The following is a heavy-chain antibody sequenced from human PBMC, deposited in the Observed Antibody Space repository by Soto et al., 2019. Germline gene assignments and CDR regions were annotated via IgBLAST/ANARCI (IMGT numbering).Heavy chain of an antibody. V-gene: IGHV1-18*01. CDR1: GYTFTSSA. CDR2: ISTYNGNT. J-gene: IGHJ4*02. CDR3: ARSLDMAVACSEAFYVY. D-gene: IGHD6-19*01. Sequence: QVQLVQSGAEVKKPGASVKVSCTASGYTFTSSAISWVRQAPGQGLEWIGWISTYNGNTNYADRFQGRVTMTTDTSTSTAYMDPRSLTSADTAVYYCARSLDMAVACSEAFYVYWGQGTLITVSS.